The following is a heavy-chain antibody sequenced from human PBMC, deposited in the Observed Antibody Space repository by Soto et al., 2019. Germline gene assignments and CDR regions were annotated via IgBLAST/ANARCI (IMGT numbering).Heavy chain of an antibody. J-gene: IGHJ6*02. D-gene: IGHD3-3*01. V-gene: IGHV3-7*05. CDR1: GFTFSSYW. CDR3: ARAEGNGIFFGVVIIGIYYGMDV. CDR2: IKQDGSEK. Sequence: GGSLRLSCAASGFTFSSYWMSWVRQAPGKGLEWVANIKQDGSEKYYVDSVKGRFTISRDNAKNSLYLQMNSLRAEDTAVYYCARAEGNGIFFGVVIIGIYYGMDVWGQGTTVTVSS.